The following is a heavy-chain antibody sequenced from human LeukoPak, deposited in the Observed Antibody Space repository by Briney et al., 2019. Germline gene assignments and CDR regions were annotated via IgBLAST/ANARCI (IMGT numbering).Heavy chain of an antibody. D-gene: IGHD2-15*01. CDR3: ARVPLYCSGGSCYPGYFDY. V-gene: IGHV3-48*03. CDR2: ISSSGSTI. CDR1: GFTFSSYE. J-gene: IGHJ4*02. Sequence: AGGSLRLSCAASGFTFSSYEMNWVRQAPGKGLEWVSYISSSGSTIYYADSVKGRFTISRDNAKDSLYLQMNSLRAEDTAVYYCARVPLYCSGGSCYPGYFDYWGQGTLVTVSS.